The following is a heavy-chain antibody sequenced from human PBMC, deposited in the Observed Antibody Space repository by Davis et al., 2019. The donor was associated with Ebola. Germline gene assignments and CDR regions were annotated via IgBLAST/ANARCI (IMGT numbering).Heavy chain of an antibody. Sequence: GGSLRLSCAASGFTFSSYEMNWVRQAPGKGLEWVSYISSSGSTIYYADSVKGRFTISRDNSKNTLYLQMNSLRVDDTAVYYCAKGSGSGSYAGRTVDHWGQGILVTVSS. V-gene: IGHV3-48*03. J-gene: IGHJ4*02. CDR3: AKGSGSGSYAGRTVDH. CDR1: GFTFSSYE. CDR2: ISSSGSTI. D-gene: IGHD3-16*01.